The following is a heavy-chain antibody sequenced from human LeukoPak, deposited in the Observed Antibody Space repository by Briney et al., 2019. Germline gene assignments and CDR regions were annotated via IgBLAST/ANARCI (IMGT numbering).Heavy chain of an antibody. CDR2: ITNSGTTI. J-gene: IGHJ4*02. D-gene: IGHD3-22*01. CDR3: AREGCYDSSGYGVGY. CDR1: GFTFSDYY. V-gene: IGHV3-11*01. Sequence: PGGSLRLSCAASGFTFSDYYMSWIRQAPGKGLEWISYITNSGTTIYYADSVKGRFTISRDNAKNSLYLQMNSLRAEDTAVYYCAREGCYDSSGYGVGYWGQGTLVTVSS.